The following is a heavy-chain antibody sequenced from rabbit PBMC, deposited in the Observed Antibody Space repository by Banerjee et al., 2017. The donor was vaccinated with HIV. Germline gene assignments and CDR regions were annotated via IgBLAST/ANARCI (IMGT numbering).Heavy chain of an antibody. CDR2: IWTSIGTI. D-gene: IGHD7-1*01. V-gene: IGHV1S45*01. CDR1: GFSFSGDYW. CDR3: ARWDGANYPGLLL. J-gene: IGHJ4*01. Sequence: EESGGDLVKPEGSLTLTCTASGFSFSGDYWMCWVRQAPGKGLEWIACIWTSIGTIYYASWAKGRFTISKTSSTVDLKMTSLTAADTATYFCARWDGANYPGLLLWGPGTLVTVS.